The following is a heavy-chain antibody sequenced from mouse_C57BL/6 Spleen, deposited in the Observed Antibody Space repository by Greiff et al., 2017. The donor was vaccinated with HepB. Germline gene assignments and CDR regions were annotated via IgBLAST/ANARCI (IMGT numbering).Heavy chain of an antibody. Sequence: EVQVVESGGGLVQPKGSLKLSCAASGFSFNTYAMNWVRQAPGKGLEWVARIRSKSNNYATYYADSVKDRFTISRDDSESMLYLQMNNLKTEDTAMYYCVRHPDYYGSSLYAMDYWGQGTSVTVSS. CDR3: VRHPDYYGSSLYAMDY. J-gene: IGHJ4*01. V-gene: IGHV10-1*01. CDR1: GFSFNTYA. D-gene: IGHD1-1*01. CDR2: IRSKSNNYAT.